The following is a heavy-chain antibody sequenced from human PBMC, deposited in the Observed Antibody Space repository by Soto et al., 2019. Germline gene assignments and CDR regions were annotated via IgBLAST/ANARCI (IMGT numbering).Heavy chain of an antibody. CDR1: GFTFSSYS. CDR3: AREGIAAALDY. D-gene: IGHD6-13*01. J-gene: IGHJ4*02. Sequence: VQLVESGGGLVKPGGSLRLSCAASGFTFSSYSMNWVRQAPGKGLEWVSTISSSSSYIYYADSVKGRFTISRDNAKHSLYLQVNSLRAEDTAVYYCAREGIAAALDYGGQGTLVTVSS. CDR2: ISSSSSYI. V-gene: IGHV3-21*01.